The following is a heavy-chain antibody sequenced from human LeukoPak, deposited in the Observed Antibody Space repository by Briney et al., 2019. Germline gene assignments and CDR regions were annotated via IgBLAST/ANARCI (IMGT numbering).Heavy chain of an antibody. D-gene: IGHD3-3*01. CDR1: GGSISSYY. V-gene: IGHV4-59*01. J-gene: IGHJ6*02. Sequence: SETLSLTCTVSGGSISSYYWSWIRQPPGKGLEWIGYIYYSGSTNYNPSLKSRVTISVDTSKNQFSLKLSSVTAADTAVYYCARGNFQQDYGFWSGYYDYYYYGMDVWGQGTTVTVSS. CDR3: ARGNFQQDYGFWSGYYDYYYYGMDV. CDR2: IYYSGST.